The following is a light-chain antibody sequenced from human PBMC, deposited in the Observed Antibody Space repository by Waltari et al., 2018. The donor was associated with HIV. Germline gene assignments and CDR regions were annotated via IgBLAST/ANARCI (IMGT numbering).Light chain of an antibody. CDR2: GAS. V-gene: IGKV3-15*01. J-gene: IGKJ4*01. CDR1: QSVSSY. CDR3: QQYNKWPRGT. Sequence: VMTQSPAPLSASPGERATRSCRASQSVSSYLAWYQQKPGQAPRLLIYGASTRVTCVPARFSGSGSGTEFTLTISSLQSEDFAVYYCQQYNKWPRGTFGGGTKVEVK.